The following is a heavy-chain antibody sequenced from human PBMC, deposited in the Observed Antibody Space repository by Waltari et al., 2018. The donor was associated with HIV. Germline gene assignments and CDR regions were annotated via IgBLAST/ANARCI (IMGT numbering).Heavy chain of an antibody. CDR1: GGSISSYY. V-gene: IGHV4-59*01. CDR3: ASYGGNSAFDY. Sequence: QVQLQESGPGLVKPSETLSLTCTVSGGSISSYYWSWIRQPPGKGLEWIGYIYYSGSTNYNPSLKSRVTISVDTSKNQFSLKLSSVTPADTAVYYCASYGGNSAFDYWGQGTLVTVSS. D-gene: IGHD4-17*01. J-gene: IGHJ4*02. CDR2: IYYSGST.